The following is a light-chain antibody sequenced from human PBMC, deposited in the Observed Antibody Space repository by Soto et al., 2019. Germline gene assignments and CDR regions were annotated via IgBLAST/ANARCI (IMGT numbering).Light chain of an antibody. CDR2: GAS. CDR1: QSVHSN. J-gene: IGKJ4*01. CDR3: QQYTDWPWGT. Sequence: IVMTQSQATLSLSPGETATLSGRARQSVHSNLAWFQQHPGQAPRLLIYGASSRATGIPVRFSGSGSGTEFTLTISSLQPEDFAVYYCQQYTDWPWGTFGGGTKVDSK. V-gene: IGKV3-15*01.